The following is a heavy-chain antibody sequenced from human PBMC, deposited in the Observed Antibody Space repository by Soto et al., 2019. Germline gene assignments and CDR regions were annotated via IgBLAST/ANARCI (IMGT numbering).Heavy chain of an antibody. CDR2: IKQDGSEK. Sequence: GGSLRLSCAASGFTFSSYWMSWVRQAPGKGLEWVANIKQDGSEKYYVDSVKGRFTISRDNAKNSLYLQMNSLRAEDTAVYYCARDGQLVINYFDYWRQGTLVTVSA. V-gene: IGHV3-7*01. D-gene: IGHD6-13*01. CDR1: GFTFSSYW. CDR3: ARDGQLVINYFDY. J-gene: IGHJ4*02.